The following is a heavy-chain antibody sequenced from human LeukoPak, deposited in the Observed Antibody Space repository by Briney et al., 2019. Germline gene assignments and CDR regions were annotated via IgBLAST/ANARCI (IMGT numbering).Heavy chain of an antibody. V-gene: IGHV1-18*01. D-gene: IGHD6-19*01. J-gene: IGHJ4*02. Sequence: ASVKVSCKASGYTFTSYGISWVRQAPGQGLEWMGWISSYNGITKYAQKVQGRVTMTADTSTSTAYMELRSLRSDDTAVYYCAREGAVAGDGDFDYWGQGTLVTVSS. CDR3: AREGAVAGDGDFDY. CDR2: ISSYNGIT. CDR1: GYTFTSYG.